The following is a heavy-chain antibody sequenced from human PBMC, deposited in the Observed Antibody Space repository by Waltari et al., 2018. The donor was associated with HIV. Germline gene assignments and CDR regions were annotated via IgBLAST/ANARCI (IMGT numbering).Heavy chain of an antibody. Sequence: EVHLVESGGGLVKPGGSLSLSCAASGFTFRVHSRTWGRQAPGKGLEWVYTIDSSSSYIDYADSVRGRFTISRDNAKNSLFLQMDSLRAEDTAFYYCARFDGGNSEVYHWGQGTLVTVSS. CDR2: IDSSSSYI. V-gene: IGHV3-21*04. J-gene: IGHJ4*02. D-gene: IGHD2-21*02. CDR3: ARFDGGNSEVYH. CDR1: GFTFRVHS.